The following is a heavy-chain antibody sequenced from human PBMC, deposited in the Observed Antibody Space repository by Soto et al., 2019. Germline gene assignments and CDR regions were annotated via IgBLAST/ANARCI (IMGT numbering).Heavy chain of an antibody. CDR2: IKQDGSEK. J-gene: IGHJ4*02. V-gene: IGHV3-7*01. Sequence: GGSLRLSCAASGFTFSSYWMSWVRQAPGKGLEWVANIKQDGSEKYYVDSVKGRITNSRDNAKNSLYLQMNSLRAEDTAVYYCARDRKISNFDYWGQGTLVTVSS. CDR1: GFTFSSYW. CDR3: ARDRKISNFDY.